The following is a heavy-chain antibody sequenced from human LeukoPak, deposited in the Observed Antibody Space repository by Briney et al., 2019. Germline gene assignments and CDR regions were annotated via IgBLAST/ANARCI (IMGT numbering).Heavy chain of an antibody. CDR3: AKGVTATRPDYFDN. D-gene: IGHD1-20*01. CDR2: ISGSASST. V-gene: IGHV3-23*01. J-gene: IGHJ4*02. Sequence: GGSLRLSCAASGFTFSSYAMSWVRQAPGKGLEWVSTISGSASSTYNAESVRGRFTVSRDNSKNTLSLQMNSLTAEDTAVHFCAKGVTATRPDYFDNWGQGTLVSVSS. CDR1: GFTFSSYA.